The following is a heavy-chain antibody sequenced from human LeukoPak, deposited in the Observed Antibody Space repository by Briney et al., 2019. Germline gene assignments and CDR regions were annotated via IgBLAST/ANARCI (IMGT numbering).Heavy chain of an antibody. CDR3: ARGYYDSSGYFGFDY. Sequence: GASVKVSCKASGGTFSSYAISWARQAPGQGLEWMGGIIPIFGTANYAQKFQGRVTITADKSTSTAYMELSSLRSEDTAVYYCARGYYDSSGYFGFDYWGQGTLVTVSS. CDR2: IIPIFGTA. CDR1: GGTFSSYA. J-gene: IGHJ4*02. V-gene: IGHV1-69*06. D-gene: IGHD3-22*01.